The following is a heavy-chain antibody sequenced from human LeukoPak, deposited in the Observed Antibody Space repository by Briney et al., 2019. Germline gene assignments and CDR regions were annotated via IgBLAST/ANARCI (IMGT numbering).Heavy chain of an antibody. Sequence: GGSLRLSCAASGFTFSSYWMSWVRQAPGKGLEWVSAISGSGGSTYYADSVKGRFTISRDNSKNTLYLQMNSLRAEDTAVYYCAKVSSSSIAAAATGDYWGQGTLVTVSS. CDR2: ISGSGGST. CDR1: GFTFSSYW. D-gene: IGHD6-13*01. V-gene: IGHV3-23*01. CDR3: AKVSSSSIAAAATGDY. J-gene: IGHJ4*02.